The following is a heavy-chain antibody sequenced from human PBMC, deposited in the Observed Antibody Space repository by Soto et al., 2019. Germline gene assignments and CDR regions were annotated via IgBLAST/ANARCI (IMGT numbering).Heavy chain of an antibody. CDR2: IYYSGST. J-gene: IGHJ4*02. Sequence: SETLSLTCIVSGGSISSYYWSWIRQPPGKGLEWIGYIYYSGSTNYNPSLKSRVTISVDTSKNQFSLKLSSVTAADTAVYYCARGRGDTAMAWYYWGQGTLVTVSS. D-gene: IGHD5-18*01. CDR3: ARGRGDTAMAWYY. V-gene: IGHV4-59*01. CDR1: GGSISSYY.